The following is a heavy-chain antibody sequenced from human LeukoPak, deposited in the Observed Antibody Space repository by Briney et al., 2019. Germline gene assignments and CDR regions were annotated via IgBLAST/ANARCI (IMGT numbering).Heavy chain of an antibody. CDR2: IIPIFGTA. D-gene: IGHD3-10*01. V-gene: IGHV1-69*13. J-gene: IGHJ4*02. CDR1: GVTTSSPA. Sequence: GASVKVSCTASGVTTSSPAISWARYATGPGLEWMGGIIPIFGTANDAQKFQGRVTITADESTSTAYMELGSLRSEDTAVYCCASGDRAPHWGQGTLVTVSS. CDR3: ASGDRAPH.